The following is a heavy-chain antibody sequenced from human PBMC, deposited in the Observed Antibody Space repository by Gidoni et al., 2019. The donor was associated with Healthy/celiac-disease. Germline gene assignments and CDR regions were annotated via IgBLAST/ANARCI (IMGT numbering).Heavy chain of an antibody. CDR3: ARDKLLWFGESLSYFDY. V-gene: IGHV3-48*01. D-gene: IGHD3-10*01. CDR2: ISSSSSTI. Sequence: GESGGGLVQPGGSLRLSCAASGFTFSSYSMNWVRQAPGKGLEWVSYISSSSSTIYYADSVKGRFTISRDNAKNSLYLQMNSLRAEDTAVYYCARDKLLWFGESLSYFDYWGQGTLVTVSS. J-gene: IGHJ4*02. CDR1: GFTFSSYS.